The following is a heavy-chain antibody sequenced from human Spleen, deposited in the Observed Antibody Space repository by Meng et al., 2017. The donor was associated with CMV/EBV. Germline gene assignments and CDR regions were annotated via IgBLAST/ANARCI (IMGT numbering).Heavy chain of an antibody. Sequence: GESLKISCTGSGFTFGDYAMSWVRQAPGKGLEWLGFIRSEGYGGTTEYAASVKGRFIISRDDSKNIAYLQMNSLKTEDTAVYYCTRDLLEKMVRATIYNKGMDVWGQGTTVTVSS. J-gene: IGHJ6*02. V-gene: IGHV3-49*04. CDR3: TRDLLEKMVRATIYNKGMDV. CDR1: GFTFGDYA. D-gene: IGHD4-23*01. CDR2: IRSEGYGGTT.